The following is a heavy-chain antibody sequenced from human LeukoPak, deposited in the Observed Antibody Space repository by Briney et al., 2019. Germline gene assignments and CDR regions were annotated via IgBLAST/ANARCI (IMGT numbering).Heavy chain of an antibody. CDR3: ARVSGSYLYYFDY. Sequence: PGGSLRLSCAASGFTFSSYWMSWVRQAPGKGLEWVANIKQDGSEKYYVDSVKGRFTISRDNAKNSLYLQMNSLRAKDTAVYYCARVSGSYLYYFDYWGQGTLVTVSS. D-gene: IGHD1-26*01. CDR1: GFTFSSYW. J-gene: IGHJ4*02. CDR2: IKQDGSEK. V-gene: IGHV3-7*04.